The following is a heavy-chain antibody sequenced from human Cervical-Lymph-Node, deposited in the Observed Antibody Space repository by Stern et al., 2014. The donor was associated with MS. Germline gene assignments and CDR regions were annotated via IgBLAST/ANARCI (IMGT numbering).Heavy chain of an antibody. J-gene: IGHJ4*02. CDR2: ISYDGSNK. CDR3: ARGNAASFDY. D-gene: IGHD4-11*01. V-gene: IGHV3-30*01. CDR1: GFTFSRYA. Sequence: VQLVESGGGVVQPGRSLRLSCAASGFTFSRYAMHWVRQAPGKVLAWVAVISYDGSNKYYADSVKGRFTISRDNSKNTLYLQMNSLRAEDTAVYYCARGNAASFDYWGQGTLVTVSS.